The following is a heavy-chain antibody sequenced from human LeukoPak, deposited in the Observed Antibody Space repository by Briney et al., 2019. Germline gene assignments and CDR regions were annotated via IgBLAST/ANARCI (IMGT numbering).Heavy chain of an antibody. V-gene: IGHV3-15*01. J-gene: IGHJ3*02. CDR1: GFTVSNAW. Sequence: GGSLRLSCAASGFTVSNAWMSWVRQAPGKGLEWVGRIKSKTDGGTRDYASPVKGRFTISRDDSKNTLYLQMNSLKSEDTAVYYCTTGPDILTGILSSGDEFVIWGQGTMVTVSS. CDR3: TTGPDILTGILSSGDEFVI. CDR2: IKSKTDGGTR. D-gene: IGHD3-9*01.